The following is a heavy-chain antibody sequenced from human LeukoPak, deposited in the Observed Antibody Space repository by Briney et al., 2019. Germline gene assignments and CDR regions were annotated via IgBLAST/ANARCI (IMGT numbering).Heavy chain of an antibody. CDR1: GYTFNDFN. D-gene: IGHD1-26*01. J-gene: IGHJ4*02. CDR2: ISPYNGNT. V-gene: IGHV1-18*04. CDR3: ARDRGWGYFGY. Sequence: ASVKVSCKPYGYTFNDFNINWLRQAPGQGFEWMGWISPYNGNTDFAQKFQGRVTMTTDPSTGTAYMELNSLTSADTAVYYCARDRGWGYFGYWGQGTLVTVSS.